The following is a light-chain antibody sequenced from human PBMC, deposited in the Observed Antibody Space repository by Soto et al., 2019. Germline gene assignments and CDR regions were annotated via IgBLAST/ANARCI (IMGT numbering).Light chain of an antibody. CDR1: SSNIGSNT. V-gene: IGLV1-44*01. CDR2: SNN. CDR3: SAWDDSLNGQWV. J-gene: IGLJ3*02. Sequence: QSVLTQPPSASGTPGQRVTISCSGSSSNIGSNTVNWYQQLPGTAPKLLIYSNNQRPSGVPDRFSGSKSGTSASLAISGLQSEDEADYYCSAWDDSLNGQWVFVGGTKVTVL.